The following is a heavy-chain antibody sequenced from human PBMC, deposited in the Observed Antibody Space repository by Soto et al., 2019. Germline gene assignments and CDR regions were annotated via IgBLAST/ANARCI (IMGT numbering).Heavy chain of an antibody. Sequence: GGSLRLSCAASGFTISSYGMSWVRQAPGKGLEWVANIKQDGSEKYYVDSVKGRFTISRDNAKNSLYLQMNSLRAEDTAVYYCARINYYGSGSYYNGWSQERDYWGQGT. CDR2: IKQDGSEK. V-gene: IGHV3-7*03. J-gene: IGHJ4*02. CDR1: GFTISSYG. D-gene: IGHD3-10*01. CDR3: ARINYYGSGSYYNGWSQERDY.